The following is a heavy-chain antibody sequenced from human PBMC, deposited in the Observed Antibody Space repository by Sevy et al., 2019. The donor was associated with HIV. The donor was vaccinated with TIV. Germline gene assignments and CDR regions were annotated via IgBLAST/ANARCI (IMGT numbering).Heavy chain of an antibody. CDR3: AASGSYYDSSFQN. CDR2: ISWKSGSI. V-gene: IGHV3-9*01. CDR1: GFTFDDYA. D-gene: IGHD1-26*01. Sequence: GGSLRLSCAASGFTFDDYAMHWVRQAPGKGLEWVSGISWKSGSIGYADSVKGRFTISRDNAKNSLYLQMNSLRAEDTALYYCAASGSYYDSSFQNWGQGTLVTVSS. J-gene: IGHJ1*01.